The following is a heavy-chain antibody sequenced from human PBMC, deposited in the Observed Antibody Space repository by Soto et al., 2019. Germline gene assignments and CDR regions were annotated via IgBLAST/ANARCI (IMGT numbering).Heavy chain of an antibody. CDR2: IYYSGST. CDR1: GDSISTYY. D-gene: IGHD6-19*01. CDR3: ARVAVAGKRVDY. Sequence: SETLSLTCIVSGDSISTYYWTWIRQPPGKGLEWIGNIYYSGSTNYNPSLKSRVTISVDKSKNQFSLKLSSVTAADTAVYYCARVAVAGKRVDYWGQGTLVTV. J-gene: IGHJ4*02. V-gene: IGHV4-59*12.